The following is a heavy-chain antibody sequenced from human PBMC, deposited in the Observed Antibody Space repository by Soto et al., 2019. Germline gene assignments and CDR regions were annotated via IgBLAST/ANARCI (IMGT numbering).Heavy chain of an antibody. CDR2: ISSSGSTI. CDR3: AREAVVVVAATGPAFDY. Sequence: GGSLRLSCAASGFTFSDYYMSWIRQAPGKGLEWVSYISSSGSTIYYADSGKGRFTISRDNAKNSLYLQMNSLRAEDTAVYYCAREAVVVVAATGPAFDYWGQGTLVTVSS. J-gene: IGHJ4*02. CDR1: GFTFSDYY. V-gene: IGHV3-11*01. D-gene: IGHD2-15*01.